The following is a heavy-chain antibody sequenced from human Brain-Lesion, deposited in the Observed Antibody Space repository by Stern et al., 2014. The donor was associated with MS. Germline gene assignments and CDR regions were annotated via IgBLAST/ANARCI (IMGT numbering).Heavy chain of an antibody. CDR3: ATYYYDSTGYNDF. D-gene: IGHD3-22*01. Sequence: QMQLVQYGAEVKKPGASVKVSCKASGYTFTGYYMHWVRQAPGQGIEWMGWINPKSGGTNYAQKFQGWVTMTRDTSINTAYMELSRLRSDDTAVYYCATYYYDSTGYNDFWGQGTLVTVSS. J-gene: IGHJ4*02. V-gene: IGHV1-2*04. CDR1: GYTFTGYY. CDR2: INPKSGGT.